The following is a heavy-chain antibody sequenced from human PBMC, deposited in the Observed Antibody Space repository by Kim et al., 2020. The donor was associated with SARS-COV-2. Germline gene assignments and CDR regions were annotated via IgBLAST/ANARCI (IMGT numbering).Heavy chain of an antibody. J-gene: IGHJ6*02. V-gene: IGHV3-7*01. CDR1: GFTFSYFW. D-gene: IGHD6-13*01. CDR3: AVLVASGPLYYYNAMDV. CDR2: INQDGSEK. Sequence: GGSLRLSCAASGFTFSYFWMSWVRQAPGKGLEWMANINQDGSEKHYVDSVKGRFTISRDNAKKSLYLQLNSLRADDTAVYYCAVLVASGPLYYYNAMDVWGQGPTVTVSS.